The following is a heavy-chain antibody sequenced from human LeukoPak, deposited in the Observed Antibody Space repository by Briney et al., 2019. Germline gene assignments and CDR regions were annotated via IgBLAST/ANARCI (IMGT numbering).Heavy chain of an antibody. CDR2: ISYDGSNK. J-gene: IGHJ6*02. CDR1: GFTFSTYA. CDR3: ASWYSNPTYYGMDV. D-gene: IGHD4-4*01. Sequence: PGGSLRLSCAASGFTFSTYAVHWVRQAPGKGLEWVAVISYDGSNKYYADSVKGRFTISRDNSKNTLYLQMNSLRAEDTAVYYCASWYSNPTYYGMDVWGQGTTVTVSS. V-gene: IGHV3-30-3*01.